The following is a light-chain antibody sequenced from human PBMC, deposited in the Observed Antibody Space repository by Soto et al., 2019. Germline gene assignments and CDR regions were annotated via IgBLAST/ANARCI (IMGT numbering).Light chain of an antibody. Sequence: EIVLTQSPGTLSLSPGQRVTLSCMAIQSVRSSYLAWYQQKPGQAPRLLIYGASSRATGIPDRFSGSGSGTDFTLSISRVEPEDFAVYCRQQYGSSPYTFGQGTNLEI. CDR2: GAS. CDR3: QQYGSSPYT. CDR1: QSVRSSY. V-gene: IGKV3-20*01. J-gene: IGKJ2*01.